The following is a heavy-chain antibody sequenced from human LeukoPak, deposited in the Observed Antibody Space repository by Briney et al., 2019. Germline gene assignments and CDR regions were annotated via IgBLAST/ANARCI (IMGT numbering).Heavy chain of an antibody. J-gene: IGHJ4*02. Sequence: SETLSLTCTVSGDSISSSSYYWGWIRQPPGKGLEWIGSIFHSGSTYYHPSLKSRVTISVDTSKNQFSLKLTSVTAADTAVYYCARSWFSTGPADYWGQGTLVTVSS. D-gene: IGHD6-13*01. CDR1: GDSISSSSYY. CDR2: IFHSGST. CDR3: ARSWFSTGPADY. V-gene: IGHV4-39*01.